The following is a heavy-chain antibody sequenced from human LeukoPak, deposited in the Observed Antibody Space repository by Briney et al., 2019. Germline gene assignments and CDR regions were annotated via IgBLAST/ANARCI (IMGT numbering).Heavy chain of an antibody. Sequence: SETLSLTCTVSGGSVSSGSYYWSWIRQPPGKGLEWIGYIYYSGSTNYNPSLKSRVTISVDTSKNQFSLKLSSVTAADTAVYYCARRQIGTMEDYWGQGTLVTVSS. V-gene: IGHV4-61*01. CDR3: ARRQIGTMEDY. J-gene: IGHJ4*02. D-gene: IGHD4/OR15-4a*01. CDR1: GGSVSSGSYY. CDR2: IYYSGST.